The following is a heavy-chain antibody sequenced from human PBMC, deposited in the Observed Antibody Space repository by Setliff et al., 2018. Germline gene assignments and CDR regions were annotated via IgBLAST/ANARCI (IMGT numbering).Heavy chain of an antibody. CDR3: ARAPPNRYSGSYEYFYMDV. V-gene: IGHV4-4*08. J-gene: IGHJ6*03. CDR2: IYSSGRT. CDR1: GGSISSYS. D-gene: IGHD1-26*01. Sequence: SETLSLTCTVSGGSISSYSWSWIRQPPGKGLQWIGYIYSSGRTNYNPSLKSRVTLSVDTSNHQFSLKVSSVTAADTAVYYCARAPPNRYSGSYEYFYMDVWGKGTTVTVSS.